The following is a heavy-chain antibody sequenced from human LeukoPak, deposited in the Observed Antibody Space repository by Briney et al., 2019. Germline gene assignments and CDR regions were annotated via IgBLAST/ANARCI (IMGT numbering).Heavy chain of an antibody. J-gene: IGHJ2*01. CDR3: ARSTYYDFWSGYYNPHYWHFDL. Sequence: PSETLSLTCSVSGGSIGGHYWSWIRQPPGKGLEWIGYIYYSGSTNYNPSLKSRVTISVDTSKNQFSLKLSSVTAADTAVYYCARSTYYDFWSGYYNPHYWHFDLWGRGTLATVSS. CDR2: IYYSGST. CDR1: GGSIGGHY. V-gene: IGHV4-59*11. D-gene: IGHD3-3*01.